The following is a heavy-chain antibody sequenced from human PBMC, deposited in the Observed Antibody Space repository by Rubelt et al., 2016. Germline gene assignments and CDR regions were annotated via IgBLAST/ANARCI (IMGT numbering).Heavy chain of an antibody. J-gene: IGHJ6*02. V-gene: IGHV3-13*01. D-gene: IGHD6-19*01. CDR2: IGTAGDT. Sequence: VQLVESGGGVVQPGRSLRLSCAASGFTFSSYGMHWVRQATGKGLEWVSAIGTAGDTYYPGSVEGRFTIARENAKNSLYLQMNSLRAGDTAVYYCARAGPSSGWYGDYYYYYGMDVWGQGTTVTVSS. CDR3: ARAGPSSGWYGDYYYYYGMDV. CDR1: GFTFSSYG.